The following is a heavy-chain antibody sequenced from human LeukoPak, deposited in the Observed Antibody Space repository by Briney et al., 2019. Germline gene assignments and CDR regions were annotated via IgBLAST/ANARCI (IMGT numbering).Heavy chain of an antibody. CDR3: ANGGASGWYYFDY. D-gene: IGHD6-19*01. CDR2: ISGSNGGK. V-gene: IGHV3-23*01. Sequence: GGSLRLSCAASGFTFSSPAMSWVRRAPGKGLEWVSGISGSNGGKYYADSVKGRFTISRDNSKNTLYLQMNSLRAEDTAVYYCANGGASGWYYFDYWGQGTLVTVSS. CDR1: GFTFSSPA. J-gene: IGHJ4*02.